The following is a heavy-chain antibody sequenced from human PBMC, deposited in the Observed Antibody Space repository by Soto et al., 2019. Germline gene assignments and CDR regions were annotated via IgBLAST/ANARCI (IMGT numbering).Heavy chain of an antibody. Sequence: EVQLVESGGGLVKPGGSLRLSCAASGFTFSNAWMSWVRQAPGKGLEWVGRIKSKTDGGTTDYAAPVKGRFTISRDDSKNTLYLQMNSLRADDTAVFYCARGRYCTSTNCYTDFDYWGQGTLVTVSS. D-gene: IGHD2-2*02. V-gene: IGHV3-15*01. CDR2: IKSKTDGGTT. CDR3: ARGRYCTSTNCYTDFDY. CDR1: GFTFSNAW. J-gene: IGHJ4*02.